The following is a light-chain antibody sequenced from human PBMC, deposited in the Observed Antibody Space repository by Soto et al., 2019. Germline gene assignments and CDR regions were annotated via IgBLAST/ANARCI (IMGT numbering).Light chain of an antibody. CDR1: QTVIKNY. CDR3: QKYDTSPYT. J-gene: IGKJ2*01. V-gene: IGKV3-20*01. Sequence: VLTQSPGTLSLSPGERATLSCRASQTVIKNYLAWYQRKPGQAPRLLIYGASNRATGIPDRFSGDGSGTDFTLTINRLEAEDSALYDCQKYDTSPYTFGQGTKLEIK. CDR2: GAS.